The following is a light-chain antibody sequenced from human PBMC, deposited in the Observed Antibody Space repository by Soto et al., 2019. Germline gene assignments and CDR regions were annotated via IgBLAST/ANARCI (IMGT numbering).Light chain of an antibody. V-gene: IGKV3D-15*01. Sequence: EVVMTQSPATLSVSPGERANLSCRTSQSVYNNLAWYLQKPGQAPRLLISGASTRATGIPARFSGSGSGTEFTLTINSLQSEDFAVYYCQQYNSWPLTFGGGTKVEIK. CDR1: QSVYNN. CDR2: GAS. J-gene: IGKJ4*01. CDR3: QQYNSWPLT.